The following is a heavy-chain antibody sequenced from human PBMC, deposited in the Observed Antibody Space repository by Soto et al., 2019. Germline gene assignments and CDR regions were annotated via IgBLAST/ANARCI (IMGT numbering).Heavy chain of an antibody. V-gene: IGHV4-59*08. CDR3: ASPKIAFYNWFDP. J-gene: IGHJ5*02. CDR1: GGCITSYY. Sequence: PSETLSLTCSVSGGCITSYYWTWIRQPPGKGLEWIGYIFYSGSANYSPSLKSRVTISVDTSKNQFSLKLSSVTAADTAVYYCASPKIAFYNWFDPWGQGTLVTVS. D-gene: IGHD3-3*02. CDR2: IFYSGSA.